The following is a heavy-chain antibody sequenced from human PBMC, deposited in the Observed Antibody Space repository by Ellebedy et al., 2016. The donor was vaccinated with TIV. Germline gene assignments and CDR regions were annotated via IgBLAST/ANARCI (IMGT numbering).Heavy chain of an antibody. J-gene: IGHJ5*02. CDR1: GGTFSSYA. V-gene: IGHV1-69*13. Sequence: SVKVSCKASGGTFSSYAINWVRLAPGQGLEWMGGIIGMFGIPNYAKKFQGRVTITADEFTSTAYMELSSLRSEDTAVYYCARSSGYHPLYNWFDPWGQGTLVTVSS. CDR3: ARSSGYHPLYNWFDP. D-gene: IGHD3-22*01. CDR2: IIGMFGIP.